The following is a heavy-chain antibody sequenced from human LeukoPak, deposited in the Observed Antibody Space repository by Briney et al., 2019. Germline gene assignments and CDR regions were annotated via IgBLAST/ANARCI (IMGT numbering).Heavy chain of an antibody. CDR3: ARHERQQLTNFQH. J-gene: IGHJ1*01. Sequence: SETLSLTCTVSGGSMSSGNYYWGWIRQPPGKGLEWIGSIYYSGSTYCNPSLKSRVTISVDTSKNQFSLKLSSVTAADTAVYYCARHERQQLTNFQHWGQGTLVTVSS. CDR1: GGSMSSGNYY. CDR2: IYYSGST. V-gene: IGHV4-39*01. D-gene: IGHD6-13*01.